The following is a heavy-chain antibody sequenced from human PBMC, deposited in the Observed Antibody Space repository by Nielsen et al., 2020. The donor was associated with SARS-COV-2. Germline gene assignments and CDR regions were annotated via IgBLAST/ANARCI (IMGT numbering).Heavy chain of an antibody. V-gene: IGHV3-21*01. CDR3: ARVPTFYSNYGDCYYYYMDV. J-gene: IGHJ6*03. CDR2: ISSSSSYI. D-gene: IGHD4-11*01. Sequence: WIRQPPGKGLEWVSSISSSSSYIYYADSVKGRFTISRDNAKNSLYLQMNSLRAEDTAVYYCARVPTFYSNYGDCYYYYMDVWGKGTTVTVSS.